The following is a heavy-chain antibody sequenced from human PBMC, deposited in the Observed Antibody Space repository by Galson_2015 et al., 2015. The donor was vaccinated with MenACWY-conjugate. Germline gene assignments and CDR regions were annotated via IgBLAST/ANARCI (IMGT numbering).Heavy chain of an antibody. CDR2: INHSGST. V-gene: IGHV4-34*01. D-gene: IGHD1-14*01. Sequence: ETLSLTCAIYGGSLSGYYWSWIRQPPGKGLEWVGEINHSGSTNYNPSLKSRVTVSIDTSKNQFSLKLSSVTAADTAVYFCARRTPNLNWFDPWGQGTLVTVSS. CDR3: ARRTPNLNWFDP. CDR1: GGSLSGYY. J-gene: IGHJ5*02.